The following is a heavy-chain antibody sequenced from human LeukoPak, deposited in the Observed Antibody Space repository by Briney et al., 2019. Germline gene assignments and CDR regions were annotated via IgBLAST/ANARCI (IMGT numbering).Heavy chain of an antibody. Sequence: ASVKVSCKASGYTFTGHYMHWVRQAPGQGLEWMGWINPNSGGTNYAQKFQGRVTMTRDTSISTAYMELSRLRSDDTAVYYCARERVASIGTTVFDYWGQGTLVTVSS. CDR1: GYTFTGHY. J-gene: IGHJ4*02. CDR3: ARERVASIGTTVFDY. V-gene: IGHV1-2*02. CDR2: INPNSGGT. D-gene: IGHD4-17*01.